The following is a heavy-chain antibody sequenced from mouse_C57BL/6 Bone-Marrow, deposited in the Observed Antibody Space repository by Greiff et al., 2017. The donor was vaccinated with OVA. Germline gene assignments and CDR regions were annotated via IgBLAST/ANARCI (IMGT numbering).Heavy chain of an antibody. CDR3: TTPDSSGYDAMDY. CDR2: IDPENGDT. Sequence: EVQLVESGAELVRPGASVKLSCTASGFNIKDDYMHWVKQRPEQGLEWIGWIDPENGDTEYASKFQGKATITADTSSNTAYLQLSSLTSEDTAVYYCTTPDSSGYDAMDYWGQGTSVTVSS. D-gene: IGHD3-2*02. CDR1: GFNIKDDY. J-gene: IGHJ4*01. V-gene: IGHV14-4*01.